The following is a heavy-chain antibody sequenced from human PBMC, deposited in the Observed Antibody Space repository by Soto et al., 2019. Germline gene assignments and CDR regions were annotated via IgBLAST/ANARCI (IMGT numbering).Heavy chain of an antibody. V-gene: IGHV2-5*01. CDR2: IYWNDDK. CDR3: SHRRAGLNGV. CDR1: GFSLSTSGVG. J-gene: IGHJ4*02. Sequence: QITLKESGPTLVKPTQTLTLTCTFSGFSLSTSGVGVGWIRQPPGKALEWLALIYWNDDKRYSPSLKSRLTITKDTSRNQVVLTLTNMDPVDTATYYCSHRRAGLNGVWGQGTLVTVSS. D-gene: IGHD2-8*01.